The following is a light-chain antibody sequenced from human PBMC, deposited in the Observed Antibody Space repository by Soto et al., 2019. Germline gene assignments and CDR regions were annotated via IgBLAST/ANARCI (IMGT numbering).Light chain of an antibody. CDR1: QSVSSN. V-gene: IGKV3-15*01. J-gene: IGKJ4*01. CDR3: QQDNNWPLT. CDR2: GAS. Sequence: EIVMTQSPATLSVSPGERATLSCRASQSVSSNLAWYQQKPGQAPRLLIYGASTRATGIPARFSGSGSGTEVTLNISSLESEDFAVYFCQQDNNWPLTFGGGTKVEIK.